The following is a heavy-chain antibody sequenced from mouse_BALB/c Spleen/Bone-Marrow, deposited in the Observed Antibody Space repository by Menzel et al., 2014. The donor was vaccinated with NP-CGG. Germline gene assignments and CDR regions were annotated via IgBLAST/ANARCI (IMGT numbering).Heavy chain of an antibody. D-gene: IGHD1-1*01. CDR3: APYYYGSSSFAY. CDR2: IDPANGNT. J-gene: IGHJ3*01. CDR1: GFNIKDTY. Sequence: VHVKQSGAELVKPGASVKLSCTASGFNIKDTYMHWVKQRPEQGLERIGRIDPANGNTKYDPKFQGKATITADTSSNTAYLQLSSLTSEDTAVYYCAPYYYGSSSFAYWGQGTLVTVSA. V-gene: IGHV14-3*02.